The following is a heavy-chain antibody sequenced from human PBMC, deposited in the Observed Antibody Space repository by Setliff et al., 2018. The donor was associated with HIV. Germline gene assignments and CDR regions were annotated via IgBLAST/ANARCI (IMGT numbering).Heavy chain of an antibody. V-gene: IGHV4-61*01. CDR3: SRYSPRGYTLTGPY. Sequence: SETLSLTCTVSGGSVSSGSYYWSWIRQPPGKGLEWIGYIYYSGSTKHNPSLKSRVTISLDTSKNQFSLKLTSVTAADTAVYYCSRYSPRGYTLTGPYWGQGTLGTVSS. J-gene: IGHJ4*02. D-gene: IGHD6-25*01. CDR1: GGSVSSGSYY. CDR2: IYYSGST.